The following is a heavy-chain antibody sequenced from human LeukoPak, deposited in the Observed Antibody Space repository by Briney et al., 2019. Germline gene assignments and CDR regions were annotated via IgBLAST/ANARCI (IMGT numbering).Heavy chain of an antibody. J-gene: IGHJ5*02. Sequence: GGSLRLSCAASGFTFSNAWMSWVRQAPGKGLEWVGRIKSKTDGGTTDYAAPVKGRFTISRDDSKNTLHLQMNSLRAEDTAVYYCARGATTTRFGRFDPWGQGTLVIVSS. CDR1: GFTFSNAW. CDR2: IKSKTDGGTT. D-gene: IGHD4-17*01. V-gene: IGHV3-15*01. CDR3: ARGATTTRFGRFDP.